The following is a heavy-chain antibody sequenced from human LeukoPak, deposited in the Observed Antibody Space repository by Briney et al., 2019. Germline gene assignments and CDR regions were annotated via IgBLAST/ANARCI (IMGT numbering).Heavy chain of an antibody. CDR3: AGKSYDSSGYYS. J-gene: IGHJ4*02. D-gene: IGHD3-22*01. CDR2: ISSSSYI. V-gene: IGHV3-21*01. CDR1: GFTFSSYS. Sequence: GGSLRLSCAASGFTFSSYSMNWVRQAPGKGLEWVSSISSSSYIYYADSVKGRFTISRDNAKNSLYLQVNSLRAEDTAVYYCAGKSYDSSGYYSWGQGTLVTVSS.